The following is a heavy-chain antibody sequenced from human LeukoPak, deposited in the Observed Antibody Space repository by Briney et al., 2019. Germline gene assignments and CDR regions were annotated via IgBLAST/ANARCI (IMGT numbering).Heavy chain of an antibody. J-gene: IGHJ3*02. CDR3: GRLGYSGTYFGAFDI. Sequence: GESLRISCKASGYTFIHYWIAWVRQMPGKGLEWMGVVYPDDSDTRYSPSFEGRVSISADKSITTAYLQWSSLKASDTAMYYCGRLGYSGTYFGAFDIWGQGTVVTVSS. CDR1: GYTFIHYW. CDR2: VYPDDSDT. D-gene: IGHD1-26*01. V-gene: IGHV5-51*01.